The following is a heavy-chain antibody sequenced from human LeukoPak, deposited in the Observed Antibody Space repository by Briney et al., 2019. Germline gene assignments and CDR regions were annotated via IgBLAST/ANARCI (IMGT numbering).Heavy chain of an antibody. V-gene: IGHV4-61*10. J-gene: IGHJ5*02. CDR2: INHSGST. Sequence: SETLSLTCTVSGGSISSGSYYWSWIRQPAGKGLEWIGEINHSGSTNYNPSLKSRVTISVDTSKNQFSLKLSSVTAADTAVYYCARVGCSGGSCYSGYSYGRPYNWFDPWGQGTLVTVSS. CDR3: ARVGCSGGSCYSGYSYGRPYNWFDP. D-gene: IGHD2-15*01. CDR1: GGSISSGSYY.